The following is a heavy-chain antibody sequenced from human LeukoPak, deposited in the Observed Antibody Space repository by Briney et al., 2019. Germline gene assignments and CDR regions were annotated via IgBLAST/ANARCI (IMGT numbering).Heavy chain of an antibody. D-gene: IGHD1-26*01. CDR3: AVEVLIGRYQYFLH. Sequence: SQTLSLTCTVSGGSISRASYYWTWIRQPAGKGLEGIGHIYTSGSTNYNPSLKSRVSISVDTSKNQFSLKLSSVTAADTAVYYCAVEVLIGRYQYFLHWGQGTLVTVSS. CDR1: GGSISRASYY. CDR2: IYTSGST. V-gene: IGHV4-61*09. J-gene: IGHJ1*01.